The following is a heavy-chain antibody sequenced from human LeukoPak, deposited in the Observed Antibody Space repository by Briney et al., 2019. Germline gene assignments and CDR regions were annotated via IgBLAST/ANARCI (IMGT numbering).Heavy chain of an antibody. V-gene: IGHV3-23*01. CDR1: GFTFSSYA. J-gene: IGHJ6*04. D-gene: IGHD4-17*01. Sequence: GGSLRLSCAASGFTFSSYAMSWVRQAPGKGLEWVSGISGSGGSTYYADSVNGRFTISRDNSKNTLYLQMNSLRAEDTALYYCAKDPRADYGYYYYGMDVWGKGTTVTVSS. CDR3: AKDPRADYGYYYYGMDV. CDR2: ISGSGGST.